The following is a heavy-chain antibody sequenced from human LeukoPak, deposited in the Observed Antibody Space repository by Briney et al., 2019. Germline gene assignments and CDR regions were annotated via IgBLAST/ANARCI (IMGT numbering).Heavy chain of an antibody. J-gene: IGHJ4*02. CDR2: ITTSGDNA. CDR3: ARDHDNFFDY. CDR1: GFTFTGYA. V-gene: IGHV3-23*01. Sequence: PVGSLRLSSAASGFTFTGYAISWVRHAPGKRLEWVSAITTSGDNAYYVDSVKGRFTMSRDNSKNTLYLQMNSLGADDTAVYYCARDHDNFFDYWGQGGLVSVST. D-gene: IGHD3-9*01.